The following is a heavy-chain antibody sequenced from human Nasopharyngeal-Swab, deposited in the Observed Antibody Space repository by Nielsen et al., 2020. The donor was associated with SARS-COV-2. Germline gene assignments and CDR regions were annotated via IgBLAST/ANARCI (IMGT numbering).Heavy chain of an antibody. CDR3: AKDHKMDSGGGVGYMDV. J-gene: IGHJ6*03. CDR1: GFTFSSYG. D-gene: IGHD3-16*01. V-gene: IGHV3-30*02. CDR2: IRYDGFNQ. Sequence: GESLKIPCAASGFTFSSYGLHWVRQAQGKGLEWVAFIRYDGFNQHYADSVKGRFTISRDSFKNTLYLQLNSLRAEDTAVYYCAKDHKMDSGGGVGYMDVWGKGTTVTVSS.